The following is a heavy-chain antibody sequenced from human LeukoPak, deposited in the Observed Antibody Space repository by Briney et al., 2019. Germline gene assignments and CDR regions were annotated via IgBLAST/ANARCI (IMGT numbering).Heavy chain of an antibody. V-gene: IGHV3-49*05. CDR2: IRSKAYGGTT. D-gene: IGHD6-6*01. CDR3: ARDASAYSSSRDFDH. J-gene: IGHJ4*02. Sequence: KPGGSLRLSCTASGFTFGDYAMSWFRQAPGKGLEWVGFIRSKAYGGTTEYAASVKGRFTISRDDSKSIAYLQMNSLKTEDTAVYYCARDASAYSSSRDFDHWGQGTLVTVSS. CDR1: GFTFGDYA.